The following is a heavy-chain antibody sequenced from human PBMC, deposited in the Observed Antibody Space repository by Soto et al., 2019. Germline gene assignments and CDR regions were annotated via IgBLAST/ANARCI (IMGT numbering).Heavy chain of an antibody. J-gene: IGHJ6*03. Sequence: EVQLVESGGGLVQPGGSLRLSCAASGFTVSSNYMSWVRQAPGKGLEWVSVIYSGGSTYYADSVKGRFTISRDNSKNTLYLQMISLRAEDTAVYYRAREGADYDFWSDVGRAGSYYMDVWGKGTTVTVSS. CDR2: IYSGGST. CDR3: AREGADYDFWSDVGRAGSYYMDV. CDR1: GFTVSSNY. D-gene: IGHD3-3*01. V-gene: IGHV3-66*01.